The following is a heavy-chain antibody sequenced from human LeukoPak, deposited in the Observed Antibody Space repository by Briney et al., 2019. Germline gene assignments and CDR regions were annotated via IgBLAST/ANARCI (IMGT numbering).Heavy chain of an antibody. CDR3: ARSVEGYCSGGSCYSYYYYMDV. D-gene: IGHD2-15*01. Sequence: SETLSLTCTVSGGSISSGSYYWSWIRQPAGKGLEWIGRIYTSGSPNYNPSLKSRVTISVDTSKNQFSLKLSSVTAADTAVYYCARSVEGYCSGGSCYSYYYYMDVWGKGTTVTVSS. CDR1: GGSISSGSYY. V-gene: IGHV4-61*02. J-gene: IGHJ6*03. CDR2: IYTSGSP.